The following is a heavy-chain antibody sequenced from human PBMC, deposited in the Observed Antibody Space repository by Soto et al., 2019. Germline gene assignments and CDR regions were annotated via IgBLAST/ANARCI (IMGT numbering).Heavy chain of an antibody. D-gene: IGHD2-2*01. CDR1: GFTFSSYA. CDR2: IISYGGST. CDR3: VTTNRECSSTNYYGSFDV. Sequence: PVGALRLSRSAPGFTFSSYAMDWVRQAPGKGPEYVSAIISYGGSTYYADSVKGRFTISRDNSKNTLYLQMSSLRAEDTAVYYCVTTNRECSSTNYYGSFDVWGQGTLVTVSS. V-gene: IGHV3-64D*06. J-gene: IGHJ4*02.